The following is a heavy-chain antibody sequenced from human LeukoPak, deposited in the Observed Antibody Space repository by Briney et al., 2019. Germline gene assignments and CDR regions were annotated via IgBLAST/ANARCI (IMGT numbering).Heavy chain of an antibody. CDR3: AKDFWFDP. V-gene: IGHV3-23*01. J-gene: IGHJ5*02. Sequence: PGGSLRLSCAASGFTFSSYAMSWVRQAPGKGLEWVSGSSGSGGRTYYADSVKGRFTISRGNSKNTLYLQMNSLRAEDTAVYYCAKDFWFDPWGQGTLVTVSS. CDR2: SSGSGGRT. CDR1: GFTFSSYA.